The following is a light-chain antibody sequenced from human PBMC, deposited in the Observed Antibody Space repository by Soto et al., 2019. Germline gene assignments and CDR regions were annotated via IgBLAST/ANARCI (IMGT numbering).Light chain of an antibody. V-gene: IGKV3-20*01. Sequence: EIVLTQSPGTLSLSPGERATLSCRASQSVSSSYLAWYQQKPGQSPRLLIYGVYSRATGTPDRFSGSGSGTDLTLTISRLEPEYSAVYYCQFYGSSLITFGQGTRLEI. CDR2: GVY. CDR3: QFYGSSLIT. CDR1: QSVSSSY. J-gene: IGKJ5*01.